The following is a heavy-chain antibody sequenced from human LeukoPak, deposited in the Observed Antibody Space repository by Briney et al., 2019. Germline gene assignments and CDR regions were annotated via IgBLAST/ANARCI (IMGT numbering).Heavy chain of an antibody. CDR3: ATEDY. Sequence: PGGSLRLSCAASGITFSSYGMHWVRQAPGRGLEWVAFIWYDGSNQYYADSVKGRFTISRDNSKNTLYLQMNTLRDEDTAVYYCATEDYWGQGTLVTVSS. V-gene: IGHV3-30*02. CDR1: GITFSSYG. J-gene: IGHJ4*02. CDR2: IWYDGSNQ.